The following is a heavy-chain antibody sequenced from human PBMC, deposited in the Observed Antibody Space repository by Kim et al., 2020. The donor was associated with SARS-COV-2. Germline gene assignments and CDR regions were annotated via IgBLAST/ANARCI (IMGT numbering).Heavy chain of an antibody. Sequence: SETLSLTCAVSGGSISSSNWWSWVRQPPGKGLEWIGEIYHSGSTNYNPSLKSRVTISVDKSKNQFSLKLSSVTAADTAVYYCARDGAHYYGSGGYYWGYPDYGMDVWGQGTTVTVSS. V-gene: IGHV4-4*02. CDR1: GGSISSSNW. D-gene: IGHD3-10*01. CDR2: IYHSGST. CDR3: ARDGAHYYGSGGYYWGYPDYGMDV. J-gene: IGHJ6*02.